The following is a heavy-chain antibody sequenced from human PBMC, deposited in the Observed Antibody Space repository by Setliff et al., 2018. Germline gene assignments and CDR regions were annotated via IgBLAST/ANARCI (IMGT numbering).Heavy chain of an antibody. V-gene: IGHV3-33*08. CDR3: ARTCSGSGCYAGLESWGQGTPVTVSSDV. J-gene: IGHJ6*04. CDR2: IWDDGGNK. Sequence: SLRLSCAASGFTFSTYRMHWVRQAPGKGLEWVAVIWDDGGNKYHADSVKGRFTISRDNSKNTLYLQMNSLRPEDTAVYYCARTCSGSGCYAGLESWGQGTPVTVSSDVWGKGTTVTVSS. D-gene: IGHD2-15*01. CDR1: GFTFSTYR.